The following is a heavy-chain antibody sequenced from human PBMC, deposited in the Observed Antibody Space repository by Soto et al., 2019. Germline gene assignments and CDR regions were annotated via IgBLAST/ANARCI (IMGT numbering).Heavy chain of an antibody. V-gene: IGHV4-61*01. J-gene: IGHJ5*02. CDR1: GGAVSSGTYY. Sequence: PSETLSLTCTVSGGAVSSGTYYWSWIRQPPGKGLEWIGHIYFTGSTNYNRSLKSRVTMSLDTSRNQSSLKLSSVTAADTAVYYCTRGPPRVQWFDPWGLGTLVTVSS. CDR3: TRGPPRVQWFDP. CDR2: IYFTGST.